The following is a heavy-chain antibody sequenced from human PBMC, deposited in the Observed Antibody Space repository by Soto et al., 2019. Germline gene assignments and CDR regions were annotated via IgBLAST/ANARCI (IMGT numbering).Heavy chain of an antibody. J-gene: IGHJ4*03. CDR3: ARDTGLAPTVWGY. V-gene: IGHV4-31*03. CDR2: VYHSGST. Sequence: QVQLQESGPGLVKPSQNLSLTCSVSGDSLRAGCHYWNWIRQFPGKGLEWIGYVYHSGSTHYNPSLRGRLTISIDTSKNQFSLRLISVPAADTALYYCARDTGLAPTVWGYWGHGTQVTVSS. D-gene: IGHD7-27*01. CDR1: GDSLRAGCHY.